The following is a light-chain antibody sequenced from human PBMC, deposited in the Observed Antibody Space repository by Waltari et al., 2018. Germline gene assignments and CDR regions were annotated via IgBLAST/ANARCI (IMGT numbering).Light chain of an antibody. CDR3: QTGGHGTWV. Sequence: LLLTPSPPASASLGASVKLTCTLSSGYSSNDIAWLQQQPGKGPRYLMKVNSDGRHRKGDDIPDRFSASKSGTECYLTISSLQSEDEADYYCQTGGHGTWVFGGGTKLTVL. J-gene: IGLJ3*02. V-gene: IGLV4-69*01. CDR1: SGYSSND. CDR2: VNSDGRH.